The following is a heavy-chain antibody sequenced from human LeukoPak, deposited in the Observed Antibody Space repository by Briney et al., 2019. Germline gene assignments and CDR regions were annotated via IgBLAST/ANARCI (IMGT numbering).Heavy chain of an antibody. V-gene: IGHV4-39*01. Sequence: PSETLSLTCTVSGGSISSSNYYWGWIRQPPGKGLEWIGSIYYSGSTYYNPSLKSRVTISVDTSKNQFSLKLRSVTAADTAVYYCARHSPWSAGVVRGVIVDWGQGTLVTVSS. CDR2: IYYSGST. CDR1: GGSISSSNYY. J-gene: IGHJ4*02. CDR3: ARHSPWSAGVVRGVIVD. D-gene: IGHD3-10*01.